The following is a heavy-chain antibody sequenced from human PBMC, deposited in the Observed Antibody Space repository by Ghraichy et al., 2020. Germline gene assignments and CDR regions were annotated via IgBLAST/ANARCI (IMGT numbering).Heavy chain of an antibody. D-gene: IGHD6-6*01. CDR2: ISSSSSYI. CDR3: ARDQTQSNYYYMDV. CDR1: GFTFSSYS. Sequence: GGSLRLSCAASGFTFSSYSMNWVRQAPGKGLEWVSSISSSSSYIYYADSVKGRFTISRDNAKNSLYLQMNSLRAEDTAVYYCARDQTQSNYYYMDVWGEGTTVTVSS. V-gene: IGHV3-21*01. J-gene: IGHJ6*03.